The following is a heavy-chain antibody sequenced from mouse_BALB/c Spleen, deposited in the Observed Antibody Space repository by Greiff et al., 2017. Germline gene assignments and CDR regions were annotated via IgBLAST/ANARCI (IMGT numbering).Heavy chain of an antibody. D-gene: IGHD2-1*01. CDR1: GFNIKDYY. Sequence: EVQLQQSGAELVRSGASVKLSCTASGFNIKDYYMHWVKQRPEQGLEWIGWIDPENGDTEYAPKFQGKATMTADTSSNTAYLQLSSLTSEDTAVYYCNAGNYVAYWGQGTLVTVSA. J-gene: IGHJ3*01. V-gene: IGHV14-4*02. CDR3: NAGNYVAY. CDR2: IDPENGDT.